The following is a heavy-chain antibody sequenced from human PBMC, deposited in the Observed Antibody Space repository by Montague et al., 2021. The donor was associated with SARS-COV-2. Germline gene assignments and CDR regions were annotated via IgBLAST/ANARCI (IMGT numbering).Heavy chain of an antibody. CDR3: AKDAAAEWWELLGGRVDDDGFDI. Sequence: SLRLSCAASVFTFITYALSLVRQAPGKGLEWVSGISGSGGSPYYSYSVTVLFTLSRANSENTLYLQINSLRAEDTAVYYCAKDAAAEWWELLGGRVDDDGFDIWGQGTMGTVAS. D-gene: IGHD3-22*01. CDR2: ISGSGGSP. J-gene: IGHJ3*02. V-gene: IGHV3-23*01. CDR1: VFTFITYA.